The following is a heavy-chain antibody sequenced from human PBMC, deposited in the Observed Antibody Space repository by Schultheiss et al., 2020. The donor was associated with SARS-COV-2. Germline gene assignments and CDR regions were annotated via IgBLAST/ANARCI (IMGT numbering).Heavy chain of an antibody. CDR2: INPNSGGT. Sequence: ASVKVSCKASGYTFTSYGISWVRQAPGQGLEWMGWINPNSGGTNYAQKFQGRVTMTRNTSISTAYMELSSLRSEDTAVYYCARDEEHYYYGMDVWGQGTTVTVSS. D-gene: IGHD1-26*01. CDR1: GYTFTSYG. V-gene: IGHV1-8*02. CDR3: ARDEEHYYYGMDV. J-gene: IGHJ6*02.